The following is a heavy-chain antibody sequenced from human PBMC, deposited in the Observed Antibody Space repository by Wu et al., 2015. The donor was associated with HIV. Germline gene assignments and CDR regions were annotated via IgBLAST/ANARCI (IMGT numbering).Heavy chain of an antibody. CDR1: GYTFSSYY. D-gene: IGHD6-13*01. Sequence: QVQLVQSGAEVKKPGASVKVSCKASGYTFSSYYMHWVRQAPGQGLEWMGMINPSGGSTSYAQKFQGRVTMTRDTSTSTVYMELSNLRSEDSAVYYCAREPLAAAGDYWYFDLWGRGTLVTVSS. CDR3: AREPLAAAGDYWYFDL. V-gene: IGHV1-46*01. CDR2: INPSGGST. J-gene: IGHJ2*01.